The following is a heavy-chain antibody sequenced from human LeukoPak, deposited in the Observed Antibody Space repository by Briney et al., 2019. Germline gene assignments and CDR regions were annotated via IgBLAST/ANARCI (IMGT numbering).Heavy chain of an antibody. Sequence: GGSLRLSCAASGFTFSSYAMSWVRQAPGKGLEWVSAISGSGGSTYYADSVKGRFTTSRDNSKNTLYLQMNSLRAEDTAVYYCAKLGYYYGSGSYQPWGQGTLVTVSS. CDR3: AKLGYYYGSGSYQP. D-gene: IGHD3-10*01. CDR2: ISGSGGST. V-gene: IGHV3-23*01. CDR1: GFTFSSYA. J-gene: IGHJ5*02.